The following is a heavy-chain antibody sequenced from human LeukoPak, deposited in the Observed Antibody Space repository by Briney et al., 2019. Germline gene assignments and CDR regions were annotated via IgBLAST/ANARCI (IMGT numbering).Heavy chain of an antibody. CDR1: GGSISSHY. Sequence: SETLSLTCTVSGGSISSHYWSWIRQPPGKGLEWIGYIYYSGSTNYNPSLKSRVTILVDTSKNQFSLKLSSVTAADTAVYYCARGGYYFDYWGQGTLVTVSS. J-gene: IGHJ4*02. V-gene: IGHV4-59*11. CDR2: IYYSGST. CDR3: ARGGYYFDY.